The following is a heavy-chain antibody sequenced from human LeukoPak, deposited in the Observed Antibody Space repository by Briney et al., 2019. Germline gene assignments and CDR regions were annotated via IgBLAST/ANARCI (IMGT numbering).Heavy chain of an antibody. CDR2: TYYRSKWYR. Sequence: QTLSLTCAISGDSVSSNSATWNWIRQSPSRGLEWLGRTYYRSKWYRDYAVSVKSRITINPDTSRNQFSLQLSSVTPEDTAVYYCARGMDSTSYYPHYWGQGSLVTVSS. J-gene: IGHJ4*02. CDR1: GDSVSSNSAT. CDR3: ARGMDSTSYYPHY. D-gene: IGHD3-22*01. V-gene: IGHV6-1*01.